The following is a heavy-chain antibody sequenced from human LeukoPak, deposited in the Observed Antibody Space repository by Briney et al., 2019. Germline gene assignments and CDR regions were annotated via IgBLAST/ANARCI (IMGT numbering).Heavy chain of an antibody. Sequence: VRSLSLSRAASGFTLSSYGMHWVREAPGKGLGRVSVISYAGSNKYYADSVKGRFTISRDNSKNTLYLQMNSLRAEDTAVYYCAKDPSEGYYYDSSGYYDYWGQGTLVTVSS. J-gene: IGHJ4*02. CDR3: AKDPSEGYYYDSSGYYDY. V-gene: IGHV3-30*18. CDR2: ISYAGSNK. CDR1: GFTLSSYG. D-gene: IGHD3-22*01.